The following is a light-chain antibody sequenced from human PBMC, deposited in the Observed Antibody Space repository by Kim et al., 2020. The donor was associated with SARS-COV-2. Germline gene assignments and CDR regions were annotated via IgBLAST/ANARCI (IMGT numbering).Light chain of an antibody. CDR1: SGHSSYA. CDR3: QTWGAGWV. V-gene: IGLV4-69*01. J-gene: IGLJ3*02. CDR2: VNGDGSH. Sequence: QLVLTQSPSASASLGASVKLTCTLSSGHSSYAIAWHQQQPEKGPRYLIKVNGDGSHTKGDGIPDRFSGSSSGAERYLTISSLQSEDETDYYCQTWGAGWVFGGGTQLTVL.